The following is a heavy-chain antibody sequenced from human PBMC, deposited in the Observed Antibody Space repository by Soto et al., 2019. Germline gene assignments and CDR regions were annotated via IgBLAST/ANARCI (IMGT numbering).Heavy chain of an antibody. CDR1: GFTFSSYW. CDR3: ARGLGELRTSYYYGMDV. V-gene: IGHV3-7*03. Sequence: GGSLRLSCAASGFTFSSYWMSWVRQAPGKGLEWVANIKQDGSEKYYVDSVKGRFTISRDNAKNSLYLQMNSLRAEDTAVYYCARGLGELRTSYYYGMDVWGQGTTVTVYS. CDR2: IKQDGSEK. D-gene: IGHD1-7*01. J-gene: IGHJ6*02.